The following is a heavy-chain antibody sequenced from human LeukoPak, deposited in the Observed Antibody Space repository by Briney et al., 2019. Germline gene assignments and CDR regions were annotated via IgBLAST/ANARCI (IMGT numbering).Heavy chain of an antibody. CDR3: ARETPRRGETRDGYR. D-gene: IGHD5-24*01. J-gene: IGHJ4*02. V-gene: IGHV3-21*01. CDR1: GFTFSSYS. Sequence: GGSLRLSCAASGFTFSSYSMNWVRQAPGKGLEWVSSISSSSSYIYYADSVKGRFTISRDNAKNSLCLQMNSLRVEDTAVYYCARETPRRGETRDGYRWGQGTLVTVSS. CDR2: ISSSSSYI.